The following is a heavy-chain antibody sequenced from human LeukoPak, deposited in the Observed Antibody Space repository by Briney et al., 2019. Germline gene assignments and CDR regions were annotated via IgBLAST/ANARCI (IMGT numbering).Heavy chain of an antibody. V-gene: IGHV4-59*08. Sequence: SETLSLTCTVSGGSISSYYWSWIRQPPGKGLEWIGYIYYSGRTNYNPSLKSRVTISGETSKNQFSLKLSSVTAADTAVYYCARHGYYGSGSYYEFWFDPWGQGTLVTVSS. D-gene: IGHD3-10*01. CDR1: GGSISSYY. J-gene: IGHJ5*02. CDR2: IYYSGRT. CDR3: ARHGYYGSGSYYEFWFDP.